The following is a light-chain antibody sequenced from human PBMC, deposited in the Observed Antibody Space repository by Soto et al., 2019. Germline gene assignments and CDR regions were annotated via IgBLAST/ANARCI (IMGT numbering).Light chain of an antibody. CDR2: GAS. Sequence: EIVLTQSPGTLSLSPGERATLSCRASQSVSSSYVAWYQQKPGQAPRLLIYGASSRATGIPDRFSGSGSGTDFTLNISRLEPEDYAVYYCQQYGRSPLTFGGGTKVEIK. J-gene: IGKJ4*01. CDR1: QSVSSSY. CDR3: QQYGRSPLT. V-gene: IGKV3-20*01.